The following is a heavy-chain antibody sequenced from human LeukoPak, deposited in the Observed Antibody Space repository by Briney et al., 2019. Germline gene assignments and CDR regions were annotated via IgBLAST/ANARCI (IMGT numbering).Heavy chain of an antibody. CDR1: GFTFGSYV. Sequence: GGSLRLSCAASGFTFGSYVMRWVRQAPGKGLEWVAVIWHDGTNKYYSDSVDGRFTISRDNSKHTPHMQTNTLRDEDTAVYYCARGEAYGRYFGQGNLVTVSS. J-gene: IGHJ4*02. V-gene: IGHV3-33*08. CDR2: IWHDGTNK. CDR3: ARGEAYGRY. D-gene: IGHD2-8*01.